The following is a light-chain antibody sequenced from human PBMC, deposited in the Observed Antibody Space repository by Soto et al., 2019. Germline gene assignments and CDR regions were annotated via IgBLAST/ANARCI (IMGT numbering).Light chain of an antibody. Sequence: QSALTQPASVSGSPGQSITISCTGTSYDVGAYNYVSWYQQHPGKAPKLMISEVSKRPSGVSNRFSGSKSGNTASLTISGLQAEDEADYYCTSFATANTWVFGGGTKVTVL. CDR3: TSFATANTWV. CDR2: EVS. V-gene: IGLV2-14*01. J-gene: IGLJ3*02. CDR1: SYDVGAYNY.